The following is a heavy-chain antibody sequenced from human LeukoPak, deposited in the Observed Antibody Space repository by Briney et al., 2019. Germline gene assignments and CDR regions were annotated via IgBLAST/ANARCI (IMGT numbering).Heavy chain of an antibody. Sequence: GRSLRLSCAASGFTFSSYAMHWVRQAPGKGLEWVAVISYDGSNKYYADSVKGRFTISRDNSKNTLYLQMNSLRAEDTAVYYCARDRGYYDSSGHDYWGQGTLVTVSS. J-gene: IGHJ4*02. D-gene: IGHD3-22*01. CDR3: ARDRGYYDSSGHDY. V-gene: IGHV3-30-3*01. CDR2: ISYDGSNK. CDR1: GFTFSSYA.